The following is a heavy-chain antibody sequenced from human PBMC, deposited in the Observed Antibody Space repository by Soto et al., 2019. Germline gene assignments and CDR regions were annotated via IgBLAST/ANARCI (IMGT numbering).Heavy chain of an antibody. CDR3: ARAWVVVTAPDY. D-gene: IGHD2-21*02. Sequence: ASVKVSCKASGYTFASYAMHWVRQAPGQRLEWMGWINAGNGNTKYSQKFQGRVTITRDTSASTAYMELSSLRSEDTAVYYCARAWVVVTAPDYWGQGTLVTVS. J-gene: IGHJ4*02. V-gene: IGHV1-3*01. CDR1: GYTFASYA. CDR2: INAGNGNT.